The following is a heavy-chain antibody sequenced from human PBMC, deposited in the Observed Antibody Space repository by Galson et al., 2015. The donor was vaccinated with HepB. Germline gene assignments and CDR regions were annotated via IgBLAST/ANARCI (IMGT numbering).Heavy chain of an antibody. V-gene: IGHV3-30*18. CDR3: AKMGGSGSDPFDY. Sequence: SLRLSCAASGFTFSSYGMHWVRQAPGKGLEWVAVISYDGSNKYYADSVKGRFTISRDNSKNTLYLQMNSLRAEDTAVYYCAKMGGSGSDPFDYWGQGTLVTVSS. CDR1: GFTFSSYG. J-gene: IGHJ4*02. D-gene: IGHD3-10*01. CDR2: ISYDGSNK.